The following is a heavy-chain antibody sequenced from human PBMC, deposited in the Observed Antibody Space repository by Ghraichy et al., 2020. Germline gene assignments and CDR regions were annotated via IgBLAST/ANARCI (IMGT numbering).Heavy chain of an antibody. Sequence: GGSLRLSCAASGFTFSSYSMNWVRQAPGKGLEWVSSISSSSSYIYYADSVKGRFTISRDNAKNSLYLQMNSLRAEDTAVYYCARDGRVYDILTGFNYWGQGTLVTVSS. J-gene: IGHJ4*02. D-gene: IGHD3-9*01. CDR1: GFTFSSYS. V-gene: IGHV3-21*01. CDR2: ISSSSSYI. CDR3: ARDGRVYDILTGFNY.